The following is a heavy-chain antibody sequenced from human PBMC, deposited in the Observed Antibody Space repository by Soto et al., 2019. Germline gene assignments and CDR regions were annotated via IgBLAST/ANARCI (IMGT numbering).Heavy chain of an antibody. D-gene: IGHD1-26*01. CDR1: GGSISSYY. J-gene: IGHJ4*02. CDR2: IYYSGST. CDR3: ARRRGSYFPTILAY. Sequence: SETLSLTCTVSGGSISSYYCSWIRQPPGKGLEWIGYIYYSGSTNYNPSLKSRVTISVDTSKNQFSLKLSSVTAADTAVYYCARRRGSYFPTILAYWGQGTLVPVSS. V-gene: IGHV4-59*08.